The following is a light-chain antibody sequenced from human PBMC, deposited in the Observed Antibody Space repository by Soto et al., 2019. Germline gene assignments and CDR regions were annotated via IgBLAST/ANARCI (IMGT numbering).Light chain of an antibody. CDR1: QSVGNY. J-gene: IGKJ2*01. CDR3: QQRTSWPRTGYT. V-gene: IGKV3-11*01. CDR2: DAS. Sequence: ESVLTQSPATLSLSPGERATLSCRASQSVGNYLAWYQQKPGQAPRLLTYDASNRATGIPARFSGSGSGTDFTLTISSLVPEDFAVYYCQQRTSWPRTGYTFGQGTKLEIK.